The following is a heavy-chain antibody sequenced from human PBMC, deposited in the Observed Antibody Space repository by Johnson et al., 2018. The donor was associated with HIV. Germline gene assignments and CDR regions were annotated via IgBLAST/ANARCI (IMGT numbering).Heavy chain of an antibody. J-gene: IGHJ3*02. CDR3: ARVVAFGWELNDAFDI. CDR2: IYSGGST. V-gene: IGHV3-66*01. CDR1: GFTVSSNY. D-gene: IGHD1-26*01. Sequence: VQLVESGGGLVQPGGSLRLSCAASGFTVSSNYMSWVRQAPGKGLEWVPVIYSGGSTYYADSVKGRFTISRDKAKNTLHLQMNSLRGEDTALYYCARVVAFGWELNDAFDIWGQGTMVTVSS.